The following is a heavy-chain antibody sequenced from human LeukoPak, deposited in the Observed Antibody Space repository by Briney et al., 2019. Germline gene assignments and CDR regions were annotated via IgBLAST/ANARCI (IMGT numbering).Heavy chain of an antibody. CDR1: GGSIRSFY. J-gene: IGHJ3*02. CDR3: ARVLVTMIVVVTRDAFDI. V-gene: IGHV4-34*01. Sequence: PSETLSLTCSVSGGSIRSFYWSWIRQPPGKGLEWIGEINHSGSTNYNPSLRSRVTISVDTSKNQFSLKLSSVTAADTAVYYCARVLVTMIVVVTRDAFDIWGQGTMVTVSS. D-gene: IGHD3-22*01. CDR2: INHSGST.